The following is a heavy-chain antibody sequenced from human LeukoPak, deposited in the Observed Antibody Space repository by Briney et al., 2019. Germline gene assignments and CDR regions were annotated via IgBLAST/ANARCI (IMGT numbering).Heavy chain of an antibody. J-gene: IGHJ5*02. CDR2: INHSGST. Sequence: SETLSLTCAVYGGSFSGYYWSWIRQPPGKGLEWIGEINHSGSTNYNPSLKSRVTISVDTSKNQFSLKLSSVTAADTAVYYCAGSGSYGWFDPWGQGTLVTVSS. CDR1: GGSFSGYY. V-gene: IGHV4-34*01. D-gene: IGHD3-10*01. CDR3: AGSGSYGWFDP.